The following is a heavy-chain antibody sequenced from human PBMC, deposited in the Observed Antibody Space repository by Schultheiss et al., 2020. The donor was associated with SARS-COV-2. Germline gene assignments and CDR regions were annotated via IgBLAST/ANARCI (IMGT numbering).Heavy chain of an antibody. J-gene: IGHJ4*02. V-gene: IGHV3-53*01. CDR2: IYSGETT. CDR3: ARSYRTGWYRAGADY. Sequence: GGSLRLSCAASGFTVSSYPMTWVRQAPGRGLEWVSVIYSGETTFYADSVKGRFTISSDTSKNTLYLQMHSLRAEDTAMYYCARSYRTGWYRAGADYWGQGTLVTVSS. CDR1: GFTVSSYP. D-gene: IGHD6-19*01.